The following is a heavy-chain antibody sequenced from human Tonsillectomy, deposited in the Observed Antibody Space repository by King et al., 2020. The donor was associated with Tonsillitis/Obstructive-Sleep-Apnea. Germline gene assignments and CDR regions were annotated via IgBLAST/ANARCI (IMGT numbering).Heavy chain of an antibody. D-gene: IGHD4-17*01. CDR3: AMALYGDYPWNAFDM. J-gene: IGHJ3*02. V-gene: IGHV3-30*04. Sequence: VQLVESGGGVVQPGRSLRRSCAASGFTFSSYTMHWVRQAPGKGLEWVAVISYDGSNTNFADSVKGRFTIARDNSKNTLYLHMNTLRPDDTTVYYCAMALYGDYPWNAFDMWGEGTMLSVS. CDR2: ISYDGSNT. CDR1: GFTFSSYT.